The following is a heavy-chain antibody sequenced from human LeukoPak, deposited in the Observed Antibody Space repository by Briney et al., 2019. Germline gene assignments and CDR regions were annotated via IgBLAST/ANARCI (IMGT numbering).Heavy chain of an antibody. D-gene: IGHD4-17*01. V-gene: IGHV4-59*08. CDR3: TRHRYGDYFDY. CDR1: GGSVSSYY. Sequence: SETLSLTCSVSGGSVSSYYWSWIRQPAGKGLEWIGYIYYSGSTNYNPSLKSRVTISVDTSKNQFSLKLSSVTAADTAVYYCTRHRYGDYFDYWGQGTLVTVSS. CDR2: IYYSGST. J-gene: IGHJ4*02.